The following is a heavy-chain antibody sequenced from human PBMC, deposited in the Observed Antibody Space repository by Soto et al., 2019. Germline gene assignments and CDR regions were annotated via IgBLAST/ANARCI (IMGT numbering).Heavy chain of an antibody. J-gene: IGHJ4*02. D-gene: IGHD3-22*01. Sequence: EVQLLESGGGLEQSGGSLRLSCAASGLTFDSRGMSWVRQAPGKGLEWVSAIDGGVGSTYYADSVKGRFPISKDNAKNTLYLQMNSLRAEDTAIYYCTTSNGYFVDWGQGTLVTVSS. CDR3: TTSNGYFVD. CDR2: IDGGVGST. CDR1: GLTFDSRG. V-gene: IGHV3-23*01.